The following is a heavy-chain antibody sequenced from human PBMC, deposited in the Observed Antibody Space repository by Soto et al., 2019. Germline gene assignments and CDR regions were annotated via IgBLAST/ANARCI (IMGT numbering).Heavy chain of an antibody. CDR1: GFTFSSYG. J-gene: IGHJ6*03. D-gene: IGHD6-6*01. V-gene: IGHV3-30*18. CDR3: AKAIAARRPYYYYMDV. CDR2: ISYDGSNK. Sequence: GGSLRLSCAASGFTFSSYGMHWVRQAPGKGLEWVAVISYDGSNKYYADSVKGRFTISRDNSKNTLYLQMNSLRAEDTAVYYCAKAIAARRPYYYYMDVWGKGTTVTVSS.